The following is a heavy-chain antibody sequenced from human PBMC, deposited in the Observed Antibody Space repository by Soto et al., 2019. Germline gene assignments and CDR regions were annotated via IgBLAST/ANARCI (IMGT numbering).Heavy chain of an antibody. D-gene: IGHD1-26*01. V-gene: IGHV4-34*01. J-gene: IGHJ3*02. CDR2: INHSGST. Sequence: QVQLQQWGAGLLKPSETLSLTCAVYGGSFSGYYWSWIRQPPGKGLEWIGEINHSGSTNYNPSLTSRVSRSVHTSKNQVSRKRSSVTAAVTDVYYCGRVGADGGRRAFAIWGQGTMVPVSS. CDR1: GGSFSGYY. CDR3: GRVGADGGRRAFAI.